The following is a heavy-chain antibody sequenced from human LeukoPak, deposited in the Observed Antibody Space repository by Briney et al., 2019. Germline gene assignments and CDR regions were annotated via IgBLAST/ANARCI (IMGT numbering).Heavy chain of an antibody. V-gene: IGHV1-18*01. J-gene: IGHJ6*02. CDR2: ISAYNGNT. Sequence: ASVRVSCKASGYTFTSYGISWVRQAPGQGLEWMGWISAYNGNTNYAQKFQGRVTITADKSTSTAYMELSSLRSEDTAVYYCARSEYCTNGVCYMGPYYYYGMDVWGQGTTVTVSS. CDR3: ARSEYCTNGVCYMGPYYYYGMDV. D-gene: IGHD2-8*01. CDR1: GYTFTSYG.